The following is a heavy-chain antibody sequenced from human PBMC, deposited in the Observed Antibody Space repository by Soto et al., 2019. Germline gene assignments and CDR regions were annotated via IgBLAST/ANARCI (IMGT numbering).Heavy chain of an antibody. CDR2: FNPIFETA. V-gene: IGHV1-69*01. Sequence: QVQLVQSGAEVKKPGSSVKVSCKASGGTFSSYAISWVPQAPGQGLEWMGGFNPIFETANYAQKFQGRVTITADESTNTAYMELSSLRSEDTAVYYCTRGITLIRGVIPPGYYYGMDVWGQGTTVAVSS. CDR1: GGTFSSYA. CDR3: TRGITLIRGVIPPGYYYGMDV. D-gene: IGHD3-10*01. J-gene: IGHJ6*02.